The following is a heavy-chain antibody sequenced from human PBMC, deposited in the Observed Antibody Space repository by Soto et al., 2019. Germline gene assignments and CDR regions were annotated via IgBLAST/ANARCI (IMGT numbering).Heavy chain of an antibody. J-gene: IGHJ4*02. V-gene: IGHV1-18*01. Sequence: QVQLVQSGAEVKKPGASVKVSCKASGYTFISYGISWVRQAPGQGLEWMGWINAFNGNTNYAQKLQGRVTMTRDTTTSTAYMALRSLRSDDTAVYYCARDPVAGTYLDYWGQGTLVTVSS. D-gene: IGHD6-19*01. CDR3: ARDPVAGTYLDY. CDR2: INAFNGNT. CDR1: GYTFISYG.